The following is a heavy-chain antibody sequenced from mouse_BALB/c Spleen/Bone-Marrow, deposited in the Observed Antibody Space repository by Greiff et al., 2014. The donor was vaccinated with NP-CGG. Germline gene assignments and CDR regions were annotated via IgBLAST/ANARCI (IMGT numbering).Heavy chain of an antibody. Sequence: VQLQESGAELARPGASVKMSCKASGYTFTSYTMHWVKQRPGQGLEWIGYINPSSGYTNYNQKFKDKATLTADKSSSTAYMQLSSLTSEDFAVDYCAREKGITFAYWGQGTLVTVSA. V-gene: IGHV1-4*01. CDR2: INPSSGYT. CDR1: GYTFTSYT. J-gene: IGHJ3*01. D-gene: IGHD2-4*01. CDR3: AREKGITFAY.